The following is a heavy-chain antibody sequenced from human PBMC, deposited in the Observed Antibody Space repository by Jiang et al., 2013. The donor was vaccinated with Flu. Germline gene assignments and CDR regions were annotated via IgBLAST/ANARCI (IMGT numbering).Heavy chain of an antibody. J-gene: IGHJ4*02. V-gene: IGHV3-23*04. CDR3: ARREIWYGDYCFDY. Sequence: VQLVESGGGLVQPGGSLRLSCAASGFTFSSYAMSWVRQAPGKGLEWVSDISGTGDTIHYADSVKGRFTISRDNSKNTLYLQMSSLRAEDTAVYYCARREIWYGDYCFDYWGQGTLVTVSS. D-gene: IGHD4-17*01. CDR2: ISGTGDTI. CDR1: GFTFSSYA.